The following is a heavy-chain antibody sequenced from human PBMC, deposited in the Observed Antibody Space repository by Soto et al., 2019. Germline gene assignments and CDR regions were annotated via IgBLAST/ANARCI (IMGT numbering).Heavy chain of an antibody. Sequence: SGPTLVKPTQPLTLTCTFSGFSLSTSGVGVGWIRQPPGKALEWLALIYWDDDKRYSPSLKSRLTITKDTSKNQVVLTMTNMDPVDTATYYCASGGAQGYSGYDRIFDYWGQGTLVTVSS. CDR2: IYWDDDK. J-gene: IGHJ4*02. CDR3: ASGGAQGYSGYDRIFDY. D-gene: IGHD5-12*01. CDR1: GFSLSTSGVG. V-gene: IGHV2-5*02.